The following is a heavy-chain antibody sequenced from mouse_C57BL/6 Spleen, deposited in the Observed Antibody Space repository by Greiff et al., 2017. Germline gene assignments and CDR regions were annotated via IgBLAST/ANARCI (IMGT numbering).Heavy chain of an antibody. D-gene: IGHD6-5*01. CDR3: ARSYAGSWFAY. J-gene: IGHJ3*01. CDR1: GYTFTDYY. CDR2: IYPGSGNT. V-gene: IGHV1-76*01. Sequence: QVQLKQSGAELVRPGASVKLSCKASGYTFTDYYINWVKQRPGQGLEWIARIYPGSGNTYYNEKFKGKATLTAEKSSSTAYMQLSSLTSEDSAVYFCARSYAGSWFAYWGQGTLVTVSA.